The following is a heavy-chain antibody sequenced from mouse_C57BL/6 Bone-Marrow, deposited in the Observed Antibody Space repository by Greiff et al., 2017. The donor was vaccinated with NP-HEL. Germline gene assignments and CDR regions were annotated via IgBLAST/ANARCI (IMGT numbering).Heavy chain of an antibody. CDR2: INPNNGGT. CDR3: ARRSRDGAWFAY. Sequence: VQLQQSGPELVKPGASVKMSCKASGYTFTDYNMHWVKQSHGKSLEWIGYINPNNGGTSYNQKFKGKATLTVNKSSSTAYMELRSLTSEDSAVYYCARRSRDGAWFAYWGQGTLVTVSA. CDR1: GYTFTDYN. V-gene: IGHV1-22*01. J-gene: IGHJ3*01. D-gene: IGHD1-1*01.